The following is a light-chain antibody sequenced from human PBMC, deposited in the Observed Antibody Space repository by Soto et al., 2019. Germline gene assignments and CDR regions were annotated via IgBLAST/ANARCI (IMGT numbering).Light chain of an antibody. CDR2: DVS. CDR1: STDVGRYNY. CDR3: TSYTSDSTYV. V-gene: IGLV2-14*01. Sequence: QSVLTQPASVSGSPGQSITISCTGTSTDVGRYNYVSWYQQHPGKAPKLMVYDVSNRPSWVSNRFSGSKSGITASLTISELQAEDEADYSCTSYTSDSTYVFGTGTKVTAL. J-gene: IGLJ1*01.